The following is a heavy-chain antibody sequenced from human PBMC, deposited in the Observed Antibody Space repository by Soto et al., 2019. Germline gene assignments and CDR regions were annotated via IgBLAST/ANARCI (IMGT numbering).Heavy chain of an antibody. CDR1: GFTFSSYG. V-gene: IGHV3-30*18. Sequence: QVQLVESGGGVVQPGRSLRLSCAASGFTFSSYGMHWVRQAPGKGLEWVAVISYDGSNKYYADSVKGRFTISRDNSKNTLYLQMNSRRAEDTAVYYCAKDRSSGWYGPHYFDYCGQGTLVNVSS. D-gene: IGHD6-19*01. CDR3: AKDRSSGWYGPHYFDY. J-gene: IGHJ4*02. CDR2: ISYDGSNK.